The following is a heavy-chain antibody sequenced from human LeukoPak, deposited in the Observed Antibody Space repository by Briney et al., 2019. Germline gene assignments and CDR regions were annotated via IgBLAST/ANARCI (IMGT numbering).Heavy chain of an antibody. V-gene: IGHV3-23*01. CDR2: SCCSGGST. CDR3: AKDKGTSIAPDV. J-gene: IGHJ6*02. D-gene: IGHD6-6*01. CDR1: GYTFSSYA. Sequence: RGGSLRLSCAASGYTFSSYAMRWVRKATGKGVEWGAASCCSGGSTYYTHCVKGRFTISRDKTKNTLYLQMNSLRAENTAVYYCAKDKGTSIAPDVWGQGTTVTVSS.